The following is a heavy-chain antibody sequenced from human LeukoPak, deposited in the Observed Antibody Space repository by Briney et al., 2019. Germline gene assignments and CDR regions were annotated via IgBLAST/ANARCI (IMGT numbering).Heavy chain of an antibody. CDR3: ARGLVGANDY. CDR1: GFTLSSYN. V-gene: IGHV3-21*01. Sequence: SGGSLRLSCAASGFTLSSYNMKWVRQAPGKGLEWVSSISYRSSDIEYADSVKGRFTISRDNAKNSLYLQMNSLRAEDTAVYYCARGLVGANDYWGQGTLVTVSS. CDR2: ISYRSSDI. D-gene: IGHD1-26*01. J-gene: IGHJ4*02.